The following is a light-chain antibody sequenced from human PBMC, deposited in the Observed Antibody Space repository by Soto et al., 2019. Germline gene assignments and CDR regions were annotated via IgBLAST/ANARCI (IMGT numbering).Light chain of an antibody. CDR3: QQYNNWWT. V-gene: IGKV3-11*01. CDR2: DAS. J-gene: IGKJ1*01. CDR1: QSVSSY. Sequence: EIVLTQSPATQSLSPGDRATLSCRASQSVSSYLAWYQQRPGQAPRLLIYDASNRATGVPARFSGSGSGTDFTLTISSLEPEDFAVYYCQQYNNWWTFGQGTKVEIK.